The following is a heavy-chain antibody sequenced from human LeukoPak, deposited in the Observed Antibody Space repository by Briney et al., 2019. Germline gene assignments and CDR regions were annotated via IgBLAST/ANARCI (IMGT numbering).Heavy chain of an antibody. J-gene: IGHJ4*02. Sequence: PGRSLRLSCAASGFTFSSFGMHWVRQAPGKGLEWVAVLSNDGSKSYYADSVKGRFTISRDNSKNTLYLQMNSLRAEDTAVYYCAKDGSTVILHADYWGQGTLVTVSS. CDR3: AKDGSTVILHADY. CDR1: GFTFSSFG. V-gene: IGHV3-30*18. D-gene: IGHD4-17*01. CDR2: LSNDGSKS.